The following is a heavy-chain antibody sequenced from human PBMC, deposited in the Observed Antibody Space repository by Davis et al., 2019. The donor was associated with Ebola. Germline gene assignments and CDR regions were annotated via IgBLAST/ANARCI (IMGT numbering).Heavy chain of an antibody. CDR2: IYYSGST. V-gene: IGHV4-39*07. J-gene: IGHJ5*02. CDR1: GGSISSSSYY. CDR3: ARAVALSGELDP. Sequence: MPSETLSLTCTVSGGSISSSSYYWGWIRQPPGKGLEWIGSIYYSGSTYYNPSLKSRVTISVDKSKNQFSLKLSSVTAADTAVYYCARAVALSGELDPWGQGTLVTVSS. D-gene: IGHD3-10*01.